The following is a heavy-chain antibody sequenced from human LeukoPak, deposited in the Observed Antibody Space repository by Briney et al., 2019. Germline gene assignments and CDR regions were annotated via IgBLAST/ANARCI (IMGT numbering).Heavy chain of an antibody. Sequence: PGGSLRLSCAASGFTLSIYWMSWVRQAPGKGLEWVANIKQDGSESHYVDSVKGRFTISRDNAKNSVSLQMNSLRAEDTAVYYCARDVGSGYYMDYFDYWGQGTLVTVSS. D-gene: IGHD3-3*01. CDR3: ARDVGSGYYMDYFDY. V-gene: IGHV3-7*01. CDR2: IKQDGSES. J-gene: IGHJ4*02. CDR1: GFTLSIYW.